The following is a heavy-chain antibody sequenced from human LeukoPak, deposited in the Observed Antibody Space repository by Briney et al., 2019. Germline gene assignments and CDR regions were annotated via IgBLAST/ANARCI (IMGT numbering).Heavy chain of an antibody. D-gene: IGHD7-27*01. V-gene: IGHV4-38-2*01. CDR3: ARRLGIMRDPFDY. J-gene: IGHJ4*02. CDR2: IYHSGGT. Sequence: MSSETLSLTCAVSGYSISSGYYWGWIRQPPGKGLEWIGSIYHSGGTYYNPSLKSRVTISVDTSKNQFSLKLSSVTAADTAVYYCARRLGIMRDPFDYWGQGTLVTVSS. CDR1: GYSISSGYY.